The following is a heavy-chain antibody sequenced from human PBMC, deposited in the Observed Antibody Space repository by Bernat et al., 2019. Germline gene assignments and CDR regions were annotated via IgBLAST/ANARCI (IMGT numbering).Heavy chain of an antibody. V-gene: IGHV3-48*03. CDR2: ISSSGSTI. D-gene: IGHD2-15*01. CDR1: GFTFSSYE. CDR3: ARETVVAATRIQTLDY. J-gene: IGHJ4*02. Sequence: EVQLVESGGGLVQPGGSLRLSCAASGFTFSSYEMNWVRQAPGKGLEWVSYISSSGSTIYNADSVKGRFTIAREDAKNSLYLQMNSLRAEDTAVYYCARETVVAATRIQTLDYWGQGTLVTVSS.